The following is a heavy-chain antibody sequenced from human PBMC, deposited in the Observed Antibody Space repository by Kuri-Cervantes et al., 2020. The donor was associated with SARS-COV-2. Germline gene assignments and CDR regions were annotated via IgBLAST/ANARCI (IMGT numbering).Heavy chain of an antibody. CDR3: ARDRLSIAAADDYFDY. CDR2: IYHSGST. J-gene: IGHJ4*02. D-gene: IGHD6-13*01. V-gene: IGHV4-38-2*02. CDR1: GYSISSGYY. Sequence: ESLKISCAVSGYSISSGYYWGWIRQPPGKGLEWIGSIYHSGSTYYNPSLKSRVTISVDTSKNQFSLKLSSVTAADTAVYYCARDRLSIAAADDYFDYWGQGTLVTVSS.